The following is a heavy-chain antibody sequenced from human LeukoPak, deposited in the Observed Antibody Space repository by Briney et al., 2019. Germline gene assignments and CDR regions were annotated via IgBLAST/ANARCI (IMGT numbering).Heavy chain of an antibody. CDR2: ISYDGSNK. D-gene: IGHD6-19*01. J-gene: IGHJ4*02. Sequence: GGSLRLSCAASGFTFSSYAMHWVRQAPGKGLEWVAVISYDGSNKYYADSVRGRFTISRDNSKNTLYLQMNSLRAEDTAVYYCARGEQWLASEGFDYWGQGTLVTVSS. V-gene: IGHV3-30-3*01. CDR1: GFTFSSYA. CDR3: ARGEQWLASEGFDY.